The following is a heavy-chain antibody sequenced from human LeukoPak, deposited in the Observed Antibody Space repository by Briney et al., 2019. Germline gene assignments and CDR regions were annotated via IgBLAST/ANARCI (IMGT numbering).Heavy chain of an antibody. D-gene: IGHD2-2*01. J-gene: IGHJ6*03. V-gene: IGHV1-18*01. CDR2: ISAYNGNT. Sequence: ASVKVSCKASGYTFTSYGISWVRQAPGQGLEWMGWISAYNGNTNYAQKLQGRVTMTTDTSTSTAYMELRSLRSDDTAVYYCARYPGPAAISPYYYYYMDVWGKGTTVTVSS. CDR1: GYTFTSYG. CDR3: ARYPGPAAISPYYYYYMDV.